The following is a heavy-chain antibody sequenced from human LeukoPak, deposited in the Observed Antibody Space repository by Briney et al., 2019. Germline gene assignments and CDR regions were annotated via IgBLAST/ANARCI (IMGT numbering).Heavy chain of an antibody. CDR3: ARWEGGSYYDFDY. CDR1: GGSTSSYY. D-gene: IGHD1-26*01. V-gene: IGHV4-59*12. CDR2: IYYSGSP. Sequence: PSETLSLTCTVSGGSTSSYYWSWIRQPPGKGLEWIGYIYYSGSPNYNPSLKSRVTISVDTSKNQFSLKLSSVTAADTAVYYCARWEGGSYYDFDYWGQGTLVTVSS. J-gene: IGHJ4*02.